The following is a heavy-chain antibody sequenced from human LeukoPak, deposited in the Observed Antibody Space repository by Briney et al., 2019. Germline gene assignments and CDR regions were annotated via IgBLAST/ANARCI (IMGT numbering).Heavy chain of an antibody. D-gene: IGHD4-17*01. CDR3: ARTNDYGDYALLF. J-gene: IGHJ4*02. CDR2: IIPIFGTA. Sequence: EASVKVSCKASGGTFSSYAISWVRQAPGQGLEWMGGIIPIFGTANYAQKFQGRVTITTDESTSTAYMELSSLRSEDTAVYYCARTNDYGDYALLFWDQGTLVTVSS. V-gene: IGHV1-69*05. CDR1: GGTFSSYA.